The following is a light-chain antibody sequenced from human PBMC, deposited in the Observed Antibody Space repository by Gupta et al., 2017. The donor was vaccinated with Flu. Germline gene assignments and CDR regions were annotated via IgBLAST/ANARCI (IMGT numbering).Light chain of an antibody. V-gene: IGKV1-5*03. CDR2: KAS. CDR3: QQESSYPWT. CDR1: QSSDSW. J-gene: IGKJ1*01. Sequence: DIQMTQSPSTLSASVGDRVTITCRASQSSDSWLAWYQQKPGKAPKLLIYKASNLESGVPSRFSGSGSGTEFTLTISSRQPDEFATYYCQQESSYPWTFGQGTTVEIK.